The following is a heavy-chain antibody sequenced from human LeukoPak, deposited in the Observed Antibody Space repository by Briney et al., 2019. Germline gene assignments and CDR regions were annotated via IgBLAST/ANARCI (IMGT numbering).Heavy chain of an antibody. V-gene: IGHV1-46*01. D-gene: IGHD6-25*01. Sequence: ASVKVSCKASGYTFISYYMHWVRQAPGQGLERMGIINPSGGSTTNAQKFQARVTMTTDTSTSTVYMELSSLRSEDTAVYYCARRGAPAYSHYGMDVWGQGTTVTVSS. CDR1: GYTFISYY. CDR2: INPSGGST. J-gene: IGHJ6*02. CDR3: ARRGAPAYSHYGMDV.